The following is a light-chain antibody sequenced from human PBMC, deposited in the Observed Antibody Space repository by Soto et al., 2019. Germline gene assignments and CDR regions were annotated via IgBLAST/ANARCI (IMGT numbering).Light chain of an antibody. CDR1: SSDVGGYNY. CDR3: SSYTSSSTFVV. J-gene: IGLJ2*01. V-gene: IGLV2-14*01. Sequence: QSVLTQPASVSGSPGQSITISCTGTSSDVGGYNYVSWYQQHPGKAPKLMIYDVSNRPSGVSNRLSGSKSGNTASLTISGLQAEDKVDYYCSSYTSSSTFVVFGGRTKLTVL. CDR2: DVS.